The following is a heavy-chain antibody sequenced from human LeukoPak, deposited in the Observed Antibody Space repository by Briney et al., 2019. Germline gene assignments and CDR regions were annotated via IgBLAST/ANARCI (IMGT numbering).Heavy chain of an antibody. D-gene: IGHD2-2*01. Sequence: ASVKVSCKASGYTFTSYGISWVRQAPGQGLEWMGWISAYNGNTNYAQKLQGRVTMTTDTSTSTACMELRSLRSDDTAVYYCAREIVVVPAAMAYYYYYGMDVWGQGTTVTVSS. V-gene: IGHV1-18*01. J-gene: IGHJ6*02. CDR3: AREIVVVPAAMAYYYYYGMDV. CDR2: ISAYNGNT. CDR1: GYTFTSYG.